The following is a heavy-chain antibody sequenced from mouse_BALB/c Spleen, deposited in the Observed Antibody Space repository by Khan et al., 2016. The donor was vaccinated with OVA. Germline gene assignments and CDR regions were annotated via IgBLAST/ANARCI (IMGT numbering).Heavy chain of an antibody. CDR3: ARSTDRYAFVY. Sequence: VQLQQSGPSLVKPSQTLSLTCSVTGDSITTGYWNWIRKFPGNKLEYMGYIIYTGYTYYNPSLKSRISITRHTSNNQYYLQLNSVTDEDTATYYCARSTDRYAFVYWGQGTLVTVSA. D-gene: IGHD2-14*01. J-gene: IGHJ3*01. CDR2: IIYTGYT. CDR1: GDSITTGY. V-gene: IGHV3-8*02.